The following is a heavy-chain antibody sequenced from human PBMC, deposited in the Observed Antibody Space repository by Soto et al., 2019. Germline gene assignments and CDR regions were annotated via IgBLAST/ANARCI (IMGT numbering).Heavy chain of an antibody. V-gene: IGHV1-69*13. CDR1: GGTFSSYA. J-gene: IGHJ6*02. CDR2: IIPIFGTA. CDR3: ARDTVRALELPGRGMDV. D-gene: IGHD1-7*01. Sequence: ASVKVSCKASGGTFSSYAISWVRQAPGQGLEWMGGIIPIFGTANYAQKFQGRVTITADESTSTAYMELSSPRSEDTAVDYCARDTVRALELPGRGMDVWGQGTTVTVSS.